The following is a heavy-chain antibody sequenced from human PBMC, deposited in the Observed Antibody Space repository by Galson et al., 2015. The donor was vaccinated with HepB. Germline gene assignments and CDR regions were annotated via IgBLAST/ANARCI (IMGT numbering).Heavy chain of an antibody. CDR1: GYSITTGYY. V-gene: IGHV4-38-2*02. Sequence: LSLTCTVSGYSITTGYYWGWVRQPPGKGLEWLGSFLYGGNTYYNPSLKSRVAMSVDTSKNQFSLKLASVAAADTAVYYCTGATVTTNFDYWGQGTLVAVSS. CDR3: TGATVTTNFDY. CDR2: FLYGGNT. D-gene: IGHD4-17*01. J-gene: IGHJ4*02.